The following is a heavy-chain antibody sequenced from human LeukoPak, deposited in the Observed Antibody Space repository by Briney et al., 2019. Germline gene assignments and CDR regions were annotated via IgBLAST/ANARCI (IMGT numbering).Heavy chain of an antibody. CDR1: GFTFDDYG. D-gene: IGHD3-9*01. Sequence: TGGSLRLSCAASGFTFDDYGMSWVPDAPEEGVECVSGIYWNGGRTCYTDSVKGRFTISRDNAKNSLYLQMNRLRAEDTALYYCAREGAEYDILTGYYRYYYYMDVSGKGTTVTASS. CDR2: IYWNGGRT. J-gene: IGHJ6*03. V-gene: IGHV3-20*04. CDR3: AREGAEYDILTGYYRYYYYMDV.